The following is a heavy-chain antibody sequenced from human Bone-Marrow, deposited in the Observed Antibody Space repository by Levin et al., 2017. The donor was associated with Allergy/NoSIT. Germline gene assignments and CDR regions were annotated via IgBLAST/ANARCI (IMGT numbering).Heavy chain of an antibody. V-gene: IGHV4-61*01. CDR1: GESVRIGNNY. Sequence: GSLRLSCSVSGESVRIGNNYWSWIRQPPGTGLQWIGSVHYSGSTIYNPSLLTGTTISLDMSKNQVSLRLTSVSASDTAVYFCARGLSTGADYYFDKWGQGTLVSVSS. CDR3: ARGLSTGADYYFDK. J-gene: IGHJ4*02. D-gene: IGHD1-14*01. CDR2: VHYSGST.